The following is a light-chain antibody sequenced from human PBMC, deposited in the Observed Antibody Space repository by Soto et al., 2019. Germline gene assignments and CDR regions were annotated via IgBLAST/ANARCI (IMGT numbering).Light chain of an antibody. CDR1: QSVSNS. CDR2: DAS. Sequence: EIVLTQSPATLSLSPGERATLSCRASQSVSNSLAWYQQKVGQAPRLLIYDASNRATGIPARFSASGSGTDFTPTISSLEPEDFAVYYCHQRSNWPLTFGGGTKVEIK. V-gene: IGKV3-11*01. CDR3: HQRSNWPLT. J-gene: IGKJ4*01.